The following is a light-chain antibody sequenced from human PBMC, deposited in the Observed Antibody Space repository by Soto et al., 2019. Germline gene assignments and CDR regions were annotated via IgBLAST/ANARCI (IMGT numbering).Light chain of an antibody. CDR1: QGINKW. V-gene: IGKV1-12*01. J-gene: IGKJ4*01. Sequence: DIQMTQSPSSVSAGVGDRGTITCRASQGINKWLAWYQQKPGKAPQLLISAASTLRSGVPSRFSGSGSGTDFILPIPNLQPEDFAPYFCQQANSFPLTLGGGIKADIK. CDR2: AAS. CDR3: QQANSFPLT.